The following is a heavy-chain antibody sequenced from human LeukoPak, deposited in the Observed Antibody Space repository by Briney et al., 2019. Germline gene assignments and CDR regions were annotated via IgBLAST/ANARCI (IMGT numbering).Heavy chain of an antibody. J-gene: IGHJ4*02. CDR1: GGTFSSYA. CDR3: ASLESSWQVDY. V-gene: IGHV1-69*10. D-gene: IGHD6-13*01. Sequence: ASVKVSCKASGGTFSSYAISWVRQAPGQGREWMGWIIPILGIANSAQKFQGRVTITADQSTSTAYMELSSLRSEDTAVYYCASLESSWQVDYWGQGTLVTVSS. CDR2: IIPILGIA.